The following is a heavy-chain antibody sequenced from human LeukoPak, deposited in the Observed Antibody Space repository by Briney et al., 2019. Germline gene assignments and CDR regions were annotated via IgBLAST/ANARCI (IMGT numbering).Heavy chain of an antibody. Sequence: GGSLRLSCAASGFTFSSYAMSWVRQAPGKGMEWVSAISGSGGSTYFADSVKGRFTISRDNSKNTLYLQMNSLRAEDTAVYYCAKDSQEWELLGFFDYWGQGTLVTVSS. CDR2: ISGSGGST. V-gene: IGHV3-23*01. CDR1: GFTFSSYA. CDR3: AKDSQEWELLGFFDY. J-gene: IGHJ4*02. D-gene: IGHD1-26*01.